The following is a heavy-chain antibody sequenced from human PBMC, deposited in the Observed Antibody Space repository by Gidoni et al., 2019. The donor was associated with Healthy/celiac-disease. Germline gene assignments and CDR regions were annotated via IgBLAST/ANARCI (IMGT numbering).Heavy chain of an antibody. CDR3: AKEGYSSS. V-gene: IGHV3-30*18. CDR2: ISYDGSNK. Sequence: QVQLVESGGGVVQPGRSLRLSCAAYGFTLSSYGMHWVRQAPGKGLEWVAVISYDGSNKYYADSVKGRFTISRDNSKNTLYLQMNSLRAEDTAVYYCAKEGYSSSWGQGTLVTVSS. CDR1: GFTLSSYG. J-gene: IGHJ4*02. D-gene: IGHD6-13*01.